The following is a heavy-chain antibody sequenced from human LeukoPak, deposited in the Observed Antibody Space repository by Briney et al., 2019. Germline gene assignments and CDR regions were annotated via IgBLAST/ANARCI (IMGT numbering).Heavy chain of an antibody. CDR2: INHRGST. Sequence: KPSETLSLTCAVYGESLSKYYWTWIRQSPGKGLEWIGEINHRGSTNHNPSLKSRVTLSVDTSKHQFSLKLTSVTAADAAVYYCASSVGSTDYWGQGTLGPVSS. D-gene: IGHD1-26*01. CDR3: ASSVGSTDY. V-gene: IGHV4-34*01. CDR1: GESLSKYY. J-gene: IGHJ4*02.